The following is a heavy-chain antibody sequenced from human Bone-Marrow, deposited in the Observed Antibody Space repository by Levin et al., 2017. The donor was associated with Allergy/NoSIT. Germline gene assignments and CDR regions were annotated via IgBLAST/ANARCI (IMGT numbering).Heavy chain of an antibody. CDR2: IYSGGST. V-gene: IGHV3-66*01. Sequence: GGSLRLSCAASGFTVSSNYMSWVRQAPGKGLEWVSVIYSGGSTYYADSVKGRFTISRDNSKNTLYLQMNSLRAEDTAVYYCARVLIAAAGSDYFDYWGQGTLVTVSS. J-gene: IGHJ4*02. CDR1: GFTVSSNY. CDR3: ARVLIAAAGSDYFDY. D-gene: IGHD6-13*01.